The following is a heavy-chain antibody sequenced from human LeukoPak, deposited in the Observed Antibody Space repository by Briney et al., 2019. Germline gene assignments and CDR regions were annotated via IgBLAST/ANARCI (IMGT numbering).Heavy chain of an antibody. V-gene: IGHV4-34*01. D-gene: IGHD4-23*01. CDR3: ARDSVYGGNSGSDY. Sequence: PSETLSLTCAVNGGSFSGSYWSWIRQPPGKGLEWIGEINHSGSTKYNPPLESRVTISIDTSKNQFSLKLSSVTAADTAVYYCARDSVYGGNSGSDYWGQGTLVTVSS. CDR1: GGSFSGSY. J-gene: IGHJ4*02. CDR2: INHSGST.